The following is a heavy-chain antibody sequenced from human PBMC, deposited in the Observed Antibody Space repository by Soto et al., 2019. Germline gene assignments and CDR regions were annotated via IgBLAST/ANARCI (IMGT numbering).Heavy chain of an antibody. CDR2: ISGGAGGT. CDR1: GFVFGSYA. D-gene: IGHD6-19*01. J-gene: IGHJ4*02. V-gene: IGHV3-23*01. Sequence: EVQLLESGGGLVQPGGSLRLSCAASGFVFGSYAMSWVRQAPGQGLEWVSTISGGAGGTYYADSVKGRFTISRDNSKKTAYLQMNSLRAEDTAVYYCAKQGSNSGGYSRAVEYWGQGTLVTVSS. CDR3: AKQGSNSGGYSRAVEY.